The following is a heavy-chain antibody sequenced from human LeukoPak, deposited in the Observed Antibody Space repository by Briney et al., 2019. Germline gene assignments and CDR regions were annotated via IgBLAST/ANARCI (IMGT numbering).Heavy chain of an antibody. D-gene: IGHD4-23*01. V-gene: IGHV3-30*18. Sequence: PGGSLRLSCAASGFTFNSFGIHWVRQAPGKGLEWVAVISSDGSDKYYADSVKGRFTISRDNSKNTMYLQMNSLRDEDTAVYYCAKGSATTVVTIDYWGQGTLVTVSS. CDR3: AKGSATTVVTIDY. CDR1: GFTFNSFG. CDR2: ISSDGSDK. J-gene: IGHJ4*02.